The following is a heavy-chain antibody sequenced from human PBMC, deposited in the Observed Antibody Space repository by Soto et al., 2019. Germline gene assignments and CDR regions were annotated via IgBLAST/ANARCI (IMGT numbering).Heavy chain of an antibody. CDR1: GFTFSTST. CDR2: ITTSTT. D-gene: IGHD3-10*01. CDR3: ARDPAAGDS. Sequence: EVQLVESGGGLVKPGESLRLSCEAFGFTFSTSTMNWVRQAPGKGLEWVSSITTSTTFYADSVKGRFTISRDNARNSLYLQMNSLRAEDTDTYYCARDPAAGDSWGQGTLVTVSS. J-gene: IGHJ4*02. V-gene: IGHV3-21*01.